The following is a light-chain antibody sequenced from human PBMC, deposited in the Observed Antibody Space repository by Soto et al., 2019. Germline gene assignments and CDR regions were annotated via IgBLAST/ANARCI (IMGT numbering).Light chain of an antibody. CDR3: SSYTTSNTRQIV. CDR2: DVS. Sequence: QSALTQPASVSASPGQSITISCTGTTSDFGGYNYVSWYQHHPGKAPKLMIYDVSNRPSGVSNRFSGSKSGNTASLTISGLQPEDEADYYCSSYTTSNTRQIVFGTGTKVTDL. J-gene: IGLJ1*01. CDR1: TSDFGGYNY. V-gene: IGLV2-14*03.